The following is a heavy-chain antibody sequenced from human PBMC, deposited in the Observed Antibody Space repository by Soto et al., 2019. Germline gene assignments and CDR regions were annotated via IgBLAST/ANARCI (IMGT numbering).Heavy chain of an antibody. V-gene: IGHV1-2*02. J-gene: IGHJ4*02. CDR1: GYTFTGDW. CDR2: INPNSGGT. Sequence: QVQLVQSGAEVKKPGASMKVSCKASGYTFTGDWLHWVRQAPGQGLEWMGWINPNSGGTNYEQKFQGRVTMTRDTSISTAYMELSGLRSDDTAVYYCARDPIGGGAPYYLDYWGQGTLVTVSS. CDR3: ARDPIGGGAPYYLDY. D-gene: IGHD3-16*01.